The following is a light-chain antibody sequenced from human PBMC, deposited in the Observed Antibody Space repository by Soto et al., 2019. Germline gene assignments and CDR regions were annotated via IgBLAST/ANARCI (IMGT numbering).Light chain of an antibody. J-gene: IGKJ2*01. CDR2: DAS. CDR1: QSISSW. Sequence: DIQMTQSPSTLSASVGDRVTITCRASQSISSWLAWYQQKPGKAPKLLIYDASSLESGVPSRFSGSGSGTEFTLTISSLQPDDFATYYCKQYNSYKYTFGQGTKLEIK. CDR3: KQYNSYKYT. V-gene: IGKV1-5*01.